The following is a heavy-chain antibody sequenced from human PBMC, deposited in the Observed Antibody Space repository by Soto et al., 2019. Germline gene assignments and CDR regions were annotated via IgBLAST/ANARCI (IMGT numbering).Heavy chain of an antibody. D-gene: IGHD3-22*01. CDR1: GGSVSSGSYY. Sequence: SETLSLTCTVSGGSVSSGSYYWSWIRQPPGKGLEWIGYIYYSGSTNYNPSLKSRVTISVDTSKNQFSLKLSSVTAADTAVYYCAMGHYYDSSTRDVWGQGTTVTVSS. CDR2: IYYSGST. J-gene: IGHJ6*02. V-gene: IGHV4-61*01. CDR3: AMGHYYDSSTRDV.